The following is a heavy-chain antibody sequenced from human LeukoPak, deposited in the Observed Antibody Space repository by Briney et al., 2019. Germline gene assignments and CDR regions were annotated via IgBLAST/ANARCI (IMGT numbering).Heavy chain of an antibody. D-gene: IGHD3-3*01. J-gene: IGHJ4*02. CDR2: INHSGST. Sequence: DPSETLSLTCAVYGGSFSGYYWSWIRQPPGKGLEWIGEINHSGSTNYNPSLESRVTISVDTSKNQFSLKLSSVTAADTAVYYCARAGQERTYYDFWSGYFFGGPYYFDYWGQGTLVTVSS. V-gene: IGHV4-34*01. CDR1: GGSFSGYY. CDR3: ARAGQERTYYDFWSGYFFGGPYYFDY.